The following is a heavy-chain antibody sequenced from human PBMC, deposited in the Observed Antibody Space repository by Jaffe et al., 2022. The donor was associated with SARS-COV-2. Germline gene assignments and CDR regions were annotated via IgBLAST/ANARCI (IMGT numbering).Heavy chain of an antibody. CDR3: VKGWLFTHFEH. CDR1: GFTFDDSA. Sequence: EVQLVESGGGLIQPGRSLRLSCVASGFTFDDSAMHWVRQAPGKGLEWVSGISSSGSGIGYADSVKDRFTISRDNAKNSLYLQMNSLRIEDTAVYYCVKGWLFTHFEHWGQGSLVTVSS. J-gene: IGHJ4*02. D-gene: IGHD3-22*01. CDR2: ISSSGSGI. V-gene: IGHV3-9*01.